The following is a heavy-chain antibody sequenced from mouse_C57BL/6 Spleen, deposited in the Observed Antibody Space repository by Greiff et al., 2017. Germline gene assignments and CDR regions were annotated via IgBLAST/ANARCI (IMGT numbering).Heavy chain of an antibody. D-gene: IGHD1-1*01. V-gene: IGHV14-3*01. CDR3: ASSTIVAGGFDY. Sequence: VQLQQSVAELVRPGASVKLSCTASGFNITNTYMHWVKQRPEQGLEWIGRIDPANGNTKYAPKFQGKATLTVDTSSNTAYLELSRLTSEDSAVYYCASSTIVAGGFDYWGQGTTLTVSS. J-gene: IGHJ2*01. CDR1: GFNITNTY. CDR2: IDPANGNT.